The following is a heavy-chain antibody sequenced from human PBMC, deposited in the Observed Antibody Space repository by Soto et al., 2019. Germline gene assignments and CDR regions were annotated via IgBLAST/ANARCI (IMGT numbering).Heavy chain of an antibody. V-gene: IGHV3-21*01. CDR1: GFTFSSYS. CDR2: ISSTGTFI. J-gene: IGHJ4*02. CDR3: ARGMGRDTCGYYSY. Sequence: EVQVVESGGGLVKPGGSLRLSCAASGFTFSSYSMNWVRQAPGKGLEGVSSISSTGTFIYYADSVKGRFTISRDNTKNSLFLQMNSLRAEDTAVYYCARGMGRDTCGYYSYWGQGTLVTVSS. D-gene: IGHD3-22*01.